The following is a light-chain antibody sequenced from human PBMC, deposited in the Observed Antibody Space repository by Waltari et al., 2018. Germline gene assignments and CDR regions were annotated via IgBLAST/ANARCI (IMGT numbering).Light chain of an antibody. J-gene: IGLJ3*02. Sequence: SYVLTQPPSVSVAPGQTARIPCGGTNLVSERVHWYQHKTGQAPVLVFYYDGGRPSGIPERFSGSNSGDTATLTITGVEAGDEADYYCQVWHTSTDLWVFGGGTKLTVL. CDR1: NLVSER. CDR2: YDG. CDR3: QVWHTSTDLWV. V-gene: IGLV3-21*04.